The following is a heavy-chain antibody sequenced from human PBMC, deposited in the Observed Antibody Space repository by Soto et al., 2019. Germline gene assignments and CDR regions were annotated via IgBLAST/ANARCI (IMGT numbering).Heavy chain of an antibody. D-gene: IGHD3-22*01. Sequence: QLQLQESGPGLVKPSETLSLTCTVSGGSISSRNYYWGWIRQPPGKGLEWIGSMHYSGSPYDNPSLKSRVTISVDTSKNQFSLKLTSVTAADTAVYYCARLLYDRSGYYYFDFWGQGIPVTVSS. CDR2: MHYSGSP. CDR1: GGSISSRNYY. V-gene: IGHV4-39*01. CDR3: ARLLYDRSGYYYFDF. J-gene: IGHJ4*02.